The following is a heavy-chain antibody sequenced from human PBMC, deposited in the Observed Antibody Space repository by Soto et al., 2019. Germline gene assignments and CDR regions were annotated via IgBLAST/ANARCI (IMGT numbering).Heavy chain of an antibody. V-gene: IGHV4-30-4*01. Sequence: SETLSLTCTVSGGSISSGDYYWSWIRQPPGKGLEWIGYIYYSGSTYYNPSLKSRVTISVDTSKKQFSLKLNSVTAADTAMFYCATQGFYRMGVWGRGTTVTVSS. CDR3: ATQGFYRMGV. CDR1: GGSISSGDYY. CDR2: IYYSGST. J-gene: IGHJ6*02.